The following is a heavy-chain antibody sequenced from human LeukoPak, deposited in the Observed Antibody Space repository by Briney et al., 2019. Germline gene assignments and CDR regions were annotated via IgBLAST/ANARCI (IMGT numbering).Heavy chain of an antibody. CDR3: ARTPLWFGERHFRYFDY. CDR2: IYYSGST. CDR1: GGSFSTYY. J-gene: IGHJ4*02. V-gene: IGHV4-59*01. D-gene: IGHD3-10*01. Sequence: SETLSLTCTVSGGSFSTYYWSWIRQPPGKGLEWIGYIYYSGSTNYNPSLRSRVTISVDTSKNQFSLKLSSVTAADTAVYYCARTPLWFGERHFRYFDYWGQGTLVTVSS.